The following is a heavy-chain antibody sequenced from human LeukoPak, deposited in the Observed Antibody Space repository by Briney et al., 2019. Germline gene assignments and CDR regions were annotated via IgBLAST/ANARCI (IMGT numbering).Heavy chain of an antibody. CDR2: IYSGGST. CDR1: GFTVSTYH. V-gene: IGHV3-53*01. J-gene: IGHJ4*02. D-gene: IGHD2-2*01. CDR3: ARGLGYCTSTTCLLPFDY. Sequence: GGSLRLSCAASGFTVSTYHMTWVRQAPGKGLECVSVIYSGGSTYYADSVKGRFTVSRDNSKNTLYLQMNSLRAEDTAMYYCARGLGYCTSTTCLLPFDYWGQGTLVTVSS.